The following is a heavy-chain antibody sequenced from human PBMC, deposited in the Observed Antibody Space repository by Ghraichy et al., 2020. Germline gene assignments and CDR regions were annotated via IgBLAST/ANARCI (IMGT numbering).Heavy chain of an antibody. CDR3: ARDLIAAAGTGEDYYYGMDV. D-gene: IGHD6-13*01. Sequence: ASVKVSCKASGYTFTGYYMHWVRQAPGQGLEWMGWINPNSGGTNYAQKFQGWVTMTRDTSISTAYMELSRLRSDDTAVYYCARDLIAAAGTGEDYYYGMDVWGQGTTVTVSS. CDR1: GYTFTGYY. CDR2: INPNSGGT. J-gene: IGHJ6*02. V-gene: IGHV1-2*04.